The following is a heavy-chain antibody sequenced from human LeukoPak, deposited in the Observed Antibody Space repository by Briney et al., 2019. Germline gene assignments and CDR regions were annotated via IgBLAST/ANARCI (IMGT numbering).Heavy chain of an antibody. D-gene: IGHD3-10*01. J-gene: IGHJ5*02. V-gene: IGHV3-23*01. Sequence: GSLRLSRAASGFTLSSYAMSWVRQAPGKGLEWVSAISGSGGSTYYADSVKGRFTISRDNSKNTLYLQMNSLRAEDTAVYYCAKDPRVYGSGSYYPSWFDPWGQGTLVTVSS. CDR1: GFTLSSYA. CDR3: AKDPRVYGSGSYYPSWFDP. CDR2: ISGSGGST.